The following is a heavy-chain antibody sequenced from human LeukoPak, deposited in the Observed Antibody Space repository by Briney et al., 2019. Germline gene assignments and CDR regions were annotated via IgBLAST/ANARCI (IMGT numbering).Heavy chain of an antibody. CDR1: GYSFTSYW. CDR2: IDSNDSYT. D-gene: IGHD2-15*01. V-gene: IGHV5-10-1*01. J-gene: IGHJ4*02. Sequence: GESLRISCKGSGYSFTSYWISWVRQMPGKGLEWMGRIDSNDSYTNYSPSFQGHDTISADKSISTAYLQWSSLKASDTAMYYCSRHQGGVVVVAANADYWGQGTLVTVSS. CDR3: SRHQGGVVVVAANADY.